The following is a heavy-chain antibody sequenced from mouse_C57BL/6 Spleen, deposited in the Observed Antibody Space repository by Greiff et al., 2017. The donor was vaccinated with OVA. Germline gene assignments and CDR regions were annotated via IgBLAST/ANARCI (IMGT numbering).Heavy chain of an antibody. Sequence: DVHLVESGGGLVKPGGSLKLSCAASGFTFSSYAMSWVRQTPEKRLEWVATISDGGSYTYYPDNVKGRFTISRDNAKNNLYLQMSHLKSEDTAMYYCAREGYYGSSYRNYFDYWGQGTTLTVSS. CDR1: GFTFSSYA. J-gene: IGHJ2*01. CDR2: ISDGGSYT. V-gene: IGHV5-4*01. D-gene: IGHD1-1*01. CDR3: AREGYYGSSYRNYFDY.